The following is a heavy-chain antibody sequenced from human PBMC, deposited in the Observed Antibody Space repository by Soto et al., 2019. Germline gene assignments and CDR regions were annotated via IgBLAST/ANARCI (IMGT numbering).Heavy chain of an antibody. D-gene: IGHD2-2*01. CDR3: ARDHPIVLVAASDKLHYYYGMDV. CDR1: GGSVSSGSYY. V-gene: IGHV4-61*01. CDR2: IYYSGST. J-gene: IGHJ6*02. Sequence: QVQLQESGPGLVKPSETLSLTCTVSGGSVSSGSYYWSWIRQPPGKGLEWIGYIYYSGSTNYNPSLKSRVTISVDTSKNQFSLKLSSVTAADTAVYYCARDHPIVLVAASDKLHYYYGMDVWGQGTTVTVSS.